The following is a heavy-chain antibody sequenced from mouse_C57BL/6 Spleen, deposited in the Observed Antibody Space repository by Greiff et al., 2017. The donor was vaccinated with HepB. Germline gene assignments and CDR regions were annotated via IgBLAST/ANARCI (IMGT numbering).Heavy chain of an antibody. CDR3: ARDDGYYRDY. D-gene: IGHD2-3*01. J-gene: IGHJ2*01. CDR1: GYAFTNYL. Sequence: QVQLQQSGAELVRPGTSVKVSCKASGYAFTNYLIEWVKQRPGQGLEWIGVINPGSGGTNYNGKFKGKAPLTADKSSSTAYMQLSSLTSEDSAVYFCARDDGYYRDYWGQGTTLTVSS. V-gene: IGHV1-54*01. CDR2: INPGSGGT.